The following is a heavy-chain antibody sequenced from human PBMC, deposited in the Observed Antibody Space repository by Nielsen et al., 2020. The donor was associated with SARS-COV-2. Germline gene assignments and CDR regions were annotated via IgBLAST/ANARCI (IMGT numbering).Heavy chain of an antibody. J-gene: IGHJ4*02. CDR1: GFTFSSYA. V-gene: IGHV3-23*01. CDR3: ARRYNFADY. CDR2: ISGSGGST. D-gene: IGHD1-1*01. Sequence: GESLKISCVASGFTFSSYAMNWVRQAPGKGLEWVSTISGSGGSTYYADSVKGRFTISRDNAKNTLYLQMNSLRAEDTAVYYCARRYNFADYWGRGTLVTVSS.